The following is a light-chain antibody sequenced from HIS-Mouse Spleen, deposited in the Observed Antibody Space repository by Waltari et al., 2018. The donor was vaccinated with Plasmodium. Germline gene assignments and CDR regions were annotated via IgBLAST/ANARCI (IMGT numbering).Light chain of an antibody. Sequence: AIRMTQSPSSFSASTGDRVTSTCRASQGISSYLAWYQQKPGKAPKLLIYAASTLQSGVPSRFSGSGSGTEFTLTISSLQPEDFATYYCQQLNSYPYTFGQGTKLEIK. CDR3: QQLNSYPYT. V-gene: IGKV1-8*01. J-gene: IGKJ2*01. CDR2: AAS. CDR1: QGISSY.